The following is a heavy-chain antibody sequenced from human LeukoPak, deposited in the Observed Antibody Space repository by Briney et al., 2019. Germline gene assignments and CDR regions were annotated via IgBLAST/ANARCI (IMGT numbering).Heavy chain of an antibody. CDR3: ARGRGERESRWYFDL. D-gene: IGHD3-10*01. J-gene: IGHJ2*01. Sequence: PGGSLRLSCAASGFTFDDYGMSWVRQAPGKGLEWVSGINWNGGSTGYADSVKGRFTISRDNAKNSLYLQMNSLRAEDTALYYCARGRGERESRWYFDLWGRGTLVTVSS. V-gene: IGHV3-20*04. CDR1: GFTFDDYG. CDR2: INWNGGST.